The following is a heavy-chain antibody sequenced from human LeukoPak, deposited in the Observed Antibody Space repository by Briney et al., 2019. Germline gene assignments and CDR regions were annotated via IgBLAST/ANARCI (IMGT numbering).Heavy chain of an antibody. CDR2: IYYSGTS. D-gene: IGHD4-23*01. V-gene: IGHV4-39*01. J-gene: IGHJ4*02. CDR1: GGSISSSSYY. Sequence: SETLSLTCTVSGGSISSSSYYWGWIRQPPGKGLEWIGSIYYSGTSSYNSSLKSRLTISVDTSKNQFSLRLNSVTAADTAVYYCARRPDGTSSPAERFDYWGQGTLVTVSS. CDR3: ARRPDGTSSPAERFDY.